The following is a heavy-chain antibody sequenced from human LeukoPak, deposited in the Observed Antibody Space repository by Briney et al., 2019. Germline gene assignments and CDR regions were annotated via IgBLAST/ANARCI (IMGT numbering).Heavy chain of an antibody. J-gene: IGHJ4*02. CDR2: IYSGGST. V-gene: IGHV3-66*01. CDR3: ARDDGDYVWGSYRTLYYFDY. CDR1: GSTVSSNY. D-gene: IGHD3-16*02. Sequence: GGSLRLSCAASGSTVSSNYMSWVRQAPGKGLEWVSVIYSGGSTYYADSVKGRFTISRDNAKNSLYLQMNSLRAEDTAVYYCARDDGDYVWGSYRTLYYFDYWGQGTLVTVSS.